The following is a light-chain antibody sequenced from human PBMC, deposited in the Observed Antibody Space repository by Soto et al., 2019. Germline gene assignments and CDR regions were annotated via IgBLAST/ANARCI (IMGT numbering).Light chain of an antibody. CDR2: GAS. J-gene: IGKJ2*01. V-gene: IGKV3-15*01. Sequence: IVMTQSPATLSVSPGDRVTLSCRASQSVSSDLAWYQQRPGQAPRLLIYGASTRATGISARFSGTGSGTEFTLTISSLQSEDFAIYYCQQYNNWPPYTFGQGTKLEIK. CDR1: QSVSSD. CDR3: QQYNNWPPYT.